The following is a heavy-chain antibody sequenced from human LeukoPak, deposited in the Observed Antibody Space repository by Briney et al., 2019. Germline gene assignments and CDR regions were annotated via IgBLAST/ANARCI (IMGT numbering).Heavy chain of an antibody. D-gene: IGHD4-17*01. Sequence: HPGGSLRLSCAASGFTFSSYDMHWVRQATGKGLEWVSGIGSAGDTYYPGSVKGRFTISRENAKNSLYLQMNSLRAGDTAVYYCARTTKYGDYDYWGQGTLVTVSS. V-gene: IGHV3-13*01. J-gene: IGHJ4*02. CDR2: IGSAGDT. CDR1: GFTFSSYD. CDR3: ARTTKYGDYDY.